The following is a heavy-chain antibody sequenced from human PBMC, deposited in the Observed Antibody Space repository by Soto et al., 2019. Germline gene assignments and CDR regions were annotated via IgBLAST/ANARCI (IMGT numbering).Heavy chain of an antibody. CDR3: AKGVWFGEFRMDV. CDR1: GFTFSSYA. CDR2: ISGSGGST. J-gene: IGHJ6*02. V-gene: IGHV3-23*01. D-gene: IGHD3-10*01. Sequence: GGSLRLSCEASGFTFSSYAMSWVRQAPGKGLEWVSAISGSGGSTYYADSVKGRFTISRDNSKNTLYLQMNSLRAEDTAVYSCAKGVWFGEFRMDVWGQGATVTVS.